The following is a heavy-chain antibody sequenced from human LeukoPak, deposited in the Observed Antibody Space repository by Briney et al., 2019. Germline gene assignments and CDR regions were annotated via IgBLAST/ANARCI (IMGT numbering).Heavy chain of an antibody. CDR1: GFSFTDYP. CDR3: ATDQRYAFDY. J-gene: IGHJ4*02. Sequence: GGSLRLSCATSGFSFTDYPMNWVRQAPGKGLEWISNIRTTAEGAKYAYYADSVKGRVTISRDDGKNTLYLHMNGLRDDDTVVYYCATDQRYAFDYWGQGILVTVSS. D-gene: IGHD3-9*01. CDR2: IRTTAEGAKYA. V-gene: IGHV3-48*02.